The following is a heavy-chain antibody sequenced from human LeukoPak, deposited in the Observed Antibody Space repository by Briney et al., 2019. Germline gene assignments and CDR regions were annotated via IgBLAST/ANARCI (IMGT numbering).Heavy chain of an antibody. Sequence: QPGGSLRLSCAASGFTFSSYAMHWVRQAPGKGLXXXXXXXYDGSNKYYADSVKGRFTISRDNSKNTLYLQMNSLRAEDTAVYYCARDGEDYYDSSGPPGDIWGQGTMVTVSS. CDR1: GFTFSSYA. CDR2: XXYDGSNK. D-gene: IGHD3-22*01. V-gene: IGHV3-30-3*01. J-gene: IGHJ3*02. CDR3: ARDGEDYYDSSGPPGDI.